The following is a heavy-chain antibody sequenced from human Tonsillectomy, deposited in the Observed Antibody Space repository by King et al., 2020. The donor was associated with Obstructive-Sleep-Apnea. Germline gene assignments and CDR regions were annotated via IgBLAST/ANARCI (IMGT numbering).Heavy chain of an antibody. CDR3: AREGITMVRGGGGYFDY. CDR2: IYYSGST. CDR1: GGSISSGGYS. Sequence: QLQESGPGLVKPSQTLSLTCAVSGGSISSGGYSWSWIRQPPGKGLEWIGYIYYSGSTYYNPSLKSRVTISVDTSKNQFSLKLSSVTAADTAVYYCAREGITMVRGGGGYFDYWGQGTLVTVSS. D-gene: IGHD3-10*01. J-gene: IGHJ4*02. V-gene: IGHV4-30-4*07.